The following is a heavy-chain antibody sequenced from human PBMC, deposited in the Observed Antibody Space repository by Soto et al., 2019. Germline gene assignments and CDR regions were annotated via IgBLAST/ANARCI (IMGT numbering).Heavy chain of an antibody. CDR3: ANGYNRGPKTGYAFHP. V-gene: IGHV6-1*01. J-gene: IGHJ5*02. Sequence: PSQTLSLTCAISGDSVSSNTASWNWIRQSPSRGLEWLGRTYFRSKWYNDYAVSVKSRIIINPDTSNNQFSLQLNSVTPEDTAVYFCANGYNRGPKTGYAFHPCGQGIMVTVSS. D-gene: IGHD1-1*01. CDR1: GDSVSSNTAS. CDR2: TYFRSKWYN.